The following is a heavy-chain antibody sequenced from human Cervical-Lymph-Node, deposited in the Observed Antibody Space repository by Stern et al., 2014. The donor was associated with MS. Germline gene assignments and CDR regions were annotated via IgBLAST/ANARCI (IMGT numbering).Heavy chain of an antibody. CDR1: GYTFTSYY. J-gene: IGHJ4*02. CDR2: INPNNGGT. Sequence: QVQLVQSGTEVKKPGASVKVSCKASGYTFTSYYLHWVRQAPGQGLEWMGWINPNNGGTNSAQKFRGRFTITIDTSISTAYMDLSSLTSDDTAVYYCARSRLTRWDNSFAYWGQGALVTVSS. D-gene: IGHD1-20*01. CDR3: ARSRLTRWDNSFAY. V-gene: IGHV1-2*02.